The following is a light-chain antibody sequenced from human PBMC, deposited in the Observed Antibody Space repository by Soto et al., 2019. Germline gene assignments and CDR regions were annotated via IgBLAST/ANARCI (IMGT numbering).Light chain of an antibody. CDR2: DAS. Sequence: EIVLTQSPATLSLSPGERAILSCRASQSVSSYLVWYQQRPGQAPRLLIYDASNRATGIPARFSGSGSGTDFTLTISSLEPEDFAVYYCQQRSNWPPWTFGQGTKVEIK. CDR1: QSVSSY. CDR3: QQRSNWPPWT. V-gene: IGKV3-11*01. J-gene: IGKJ1*01.